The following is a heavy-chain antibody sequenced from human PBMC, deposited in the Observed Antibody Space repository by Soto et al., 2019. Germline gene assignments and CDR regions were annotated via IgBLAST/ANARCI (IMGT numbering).Heavy chain of an antibody. J-gene: IGHJ4*02. CDR2: INHSGST. Sequence: SETLSLTCAVYGGSFSGYYWSWILQPPGKGLEWIGEINHSGSTNYNPSLKSRVTISVDTSKNQFSLKLSSVTAADTAVYYCARVMVVAATGQGRYFDYWGQGTLVTVSS. CDR3: ARVMVVAATGQGRYFDY. CDR1: GGSFSGYY. D-gene: IGHD2-15*01. V-gene: IGHV4-34*01.